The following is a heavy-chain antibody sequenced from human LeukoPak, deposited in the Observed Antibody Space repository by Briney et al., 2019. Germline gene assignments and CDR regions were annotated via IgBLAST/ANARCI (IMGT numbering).Heavy chain of an antibody. CDR1: GGTFSSYA. CDR2: IIPIFGTA. V-gene: IGHV1-69*01. CDR3: ARGERAAID. D-gene: IGHD2-2*01. J-gene: IGHJ4*02. Sequence: SVNVSCKPSGGTFSSYAINCVRQAPGQGLEWMGGIIPIFGTANYAQKFQGRVTVTADESTSTAYVELSSLRSEATAVYYCARGERAAIDWGQGTLVTVSS.